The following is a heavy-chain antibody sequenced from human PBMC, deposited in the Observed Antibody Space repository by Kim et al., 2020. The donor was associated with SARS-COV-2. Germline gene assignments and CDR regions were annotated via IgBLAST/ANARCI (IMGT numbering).Heavy chain of an antibody. Sequence: SETLSLTCAVYGGSFSGYYWSWIRQPPGKGLEWIGEINHSGSTNYNPSLKSRVTISVDTSKNQFSLKLSSVTAADTAVYYCARGSCSGGSCSNQYYFDYWGQGTLVTVSS. V-gene: IGHV4-34*01. J-gene: IGHJ4*02. D-gene: IGHD2-15*01. CDR3: ARGSCSGGSCSNQYYFDY. CDR2: INHSGST. CDR1: GGSFSGYY.